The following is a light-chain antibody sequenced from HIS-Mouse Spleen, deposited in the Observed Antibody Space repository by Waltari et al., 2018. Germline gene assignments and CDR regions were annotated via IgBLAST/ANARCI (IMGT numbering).Light chain of an antibody. CDR3: QQRSNWLT. V-gene: IGKV3-11*01. CDR2: DAS. Sequence: EIVLTQSPATLSLSPGERATLSYRASQSVSSYLAWYQQKPGQAPRLLIYDASNRATGIPAMFSGSGSGTDFTLTISSLEPEDFAVYYCQQRSNWLTFGGGTKVEIK. J-gene: IGKJ4*01. CDR1: QSVSSY.